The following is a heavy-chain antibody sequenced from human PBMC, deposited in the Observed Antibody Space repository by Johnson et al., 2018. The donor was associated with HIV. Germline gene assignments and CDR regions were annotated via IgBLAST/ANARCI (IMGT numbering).Heavy chain of an antibody. CDR2: IKQDGSEK. J-gene: IGHJ3*02. CDR1: GFIVSSNY. CDR3: AEGNHGI. V-gene: IGHV3-7*02. D-gene: IGHD2/OR15-2a*01. Sequence: VQLVESGGGLVQPGGSLGLSCAASGFIVSSNYMTWVRQAPGKGLEWVANIKQDGSEKYYGDSVKGRFTTFRDNSKNTLYLQMNSLRAEDTAVYYCAEGNHGIWGQGTMVTVSS.